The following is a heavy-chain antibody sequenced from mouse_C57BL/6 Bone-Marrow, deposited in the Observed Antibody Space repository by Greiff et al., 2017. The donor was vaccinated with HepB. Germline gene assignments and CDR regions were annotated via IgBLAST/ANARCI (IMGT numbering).Heavy chain of an antibody. J-gene: IGHJ4*01. Sequence: QVQLQQPGAELVRPGSSVKLSCKASGYTFTSYWMHWVKQRPIQGLEWIGNIDPSDSETHYNQKFKDKATLTVAKSSSTAYMQLSSLTSEDSAVYYCASDYYGSTMDYWGQGTSVTVSS. V-gene: IGHV1-52*01. CDR3: ASDYYGSTMDY. CDR2: IDPSDSET. D-gene: IGHD1-1*01. CDR1: GYTFTSYW.